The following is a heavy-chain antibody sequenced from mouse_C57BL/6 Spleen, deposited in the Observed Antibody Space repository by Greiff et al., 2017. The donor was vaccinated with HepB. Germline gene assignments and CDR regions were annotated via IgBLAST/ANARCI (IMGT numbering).Heavy chain of an antibody. CDR1: GFTFSDYY. CDR3: ARGGTEAMDY. J-gene: IGHJ4*01. CDR2: INYDGSST. D-gene: IGHD3-3*01. Sequence: EVKLVESEGGLVQPGSSMKLSCTASGFTFSDYYMAWVRQVPEKGLEWVANINYDGSSTYYLDSLKSRFISSRDNAKNILYLHMSSLKSEDTATYYCARGGTEAMDYLGQGTSVTVSS. V-gene: IGHV5-16*01.